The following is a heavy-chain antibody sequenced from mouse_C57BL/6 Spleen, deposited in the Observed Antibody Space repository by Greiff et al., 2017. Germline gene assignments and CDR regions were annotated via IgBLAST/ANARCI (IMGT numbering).Heavy chain of an antibody. V-gene: IGHV1-82*01. Sequence: QVQLQQSGPELVKPGASVKISCKASGYAFSSSWMNWVKQRPGKGLEWIGRIYPGDGDTNYNGKFKGKATLTADKSSSTAYMQLSSLTSEDSAVYFCARGDYGYDVWYFDVWGTGTTVTVAS. CDR3: ARGDYGYDVWYFDV. CDR1: GYAFSSSW. J-gene: IGHJ1*03. D-gene: IGHD2-2*01. CDR2: IYPGDGDT.